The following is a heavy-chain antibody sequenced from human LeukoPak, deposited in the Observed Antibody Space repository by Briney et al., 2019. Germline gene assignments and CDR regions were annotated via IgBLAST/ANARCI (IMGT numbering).Heavy chain of an antibody. CDR2: ISGSGGST. CDR1: GFTFSSYA. Sequence: GGSLRLSCAASGFTFSSYAMSWVRQAPGKGLEWVSAISGSGGSTYYADSVTGRFTISRDNSKNTLYLQMNSLRAEDTAVYYCAKVYYYDSSGYYAYWGQGPLVTVSS. V-gene: IGHV3-23*01. J-gene: IGHJ4*02. CDR3: AKVYYYDSSGYYAY. D-gene: IGHD3-22*01.